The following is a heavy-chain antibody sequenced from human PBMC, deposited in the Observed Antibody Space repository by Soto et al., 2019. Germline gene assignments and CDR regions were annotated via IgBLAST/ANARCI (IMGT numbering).Heavy chain of an antibody. CDR3: ARATRFPMDV. CDR1: GGSISSGDYY. D-gene: IGHD3-16*01. V-gene: IGHV4-30-4*01. Sequence: SETLSLTCTVSGGSISSGDYYWSWIRQPPGKGLEWIGYIYYSGSTYYNPSLKSRVTISVDTSKNQFSLKLSSVTAADTAVYYCARATRFPMDVWGQGTTDTVYS. J-gene: IGHJ6*01. CDR2: IYYSGST.